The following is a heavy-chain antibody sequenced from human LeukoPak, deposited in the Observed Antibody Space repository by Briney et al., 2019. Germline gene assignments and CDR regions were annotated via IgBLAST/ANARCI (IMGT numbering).Heavy chain of an antibody. CDR3: ARGRYSSWYRHFDY. V-gene: IGHV4-34*01. CDR2: INHSGST. Sequence: SETLSLTCAVYGGSFSGYYWSWIRQPPGKGLEWIGEINHSGSTNYNPSLKSRVTISVDTSKNQFSLKLSSVTAADTAVYYCARGRYSSWYRHFDYWGQGTLVTVSS. J-gene: IGHJ4*02. CDR1: GGSFSGYY. D-gene: IGHD6-13*01.